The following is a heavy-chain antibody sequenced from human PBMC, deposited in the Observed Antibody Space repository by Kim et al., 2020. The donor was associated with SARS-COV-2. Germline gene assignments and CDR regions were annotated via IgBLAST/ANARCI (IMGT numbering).Heavy chain of an antibody. CDR3: CRDRLRGYLVFHD. CDR1: GFPFSSYC. V-gene: IGHV3-7*01. CDR2: ITKDGSVK. J-gene: IGHJ1*01. D-gene: IGHD2-21*01. Sequence: GGSLRLSCSASGFPFSSYCMSWVRQAPGKGLEWVAIITKDGSVKSSVDPVNGRFTISTDNAKNSLFLQMNSLIAEDTAVFYYCRDRLRGYLVFHDWCQG.